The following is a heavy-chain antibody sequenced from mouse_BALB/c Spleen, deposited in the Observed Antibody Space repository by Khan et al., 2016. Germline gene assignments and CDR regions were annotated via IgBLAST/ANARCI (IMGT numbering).Heavy chain of an antibody. V-gene: IGHV3-2*02. D-gene: IGHD2-4*01. J-gene: IGHJ3*01. CDR3: ARSMITTWFAY. Sequence: EVQLQESGPGLVKPSQSLSLTCTVTGYSITSDYAWNWIRQFPGNKLEWMGYISYSGSTSYNPSLKSRISITRDTSKNQFFLQLNSVTTEDTATXYCARSMITTWFAYLGQGTLVTVSA. CDR1: GYSITSDYA. CDR2: ISYSGST.